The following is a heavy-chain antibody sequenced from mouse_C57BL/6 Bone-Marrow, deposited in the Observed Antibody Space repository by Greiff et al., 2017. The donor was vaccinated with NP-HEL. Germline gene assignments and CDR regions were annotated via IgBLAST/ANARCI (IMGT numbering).Heavy chain of an antibody. CDR2: ICSGGDYI. V-gene: IGHV5-9-1*02. D-gene: IGHD2-2*01. CDR3: TRDRGYWFAY. CDR1: GFTFSSYA. Sequence: EVQVVESGEGLVKPGGSLKLSCAASGFTFSSYAMSWVRQTPEKRLEWVAYICSGGDYIYYADTVKGRFTLSRDNARNTLYLQMSSLKSEDTAMYYCTRDRGYWFAYWGQGTLVTVSA. J-gene: IGHJ3*01.